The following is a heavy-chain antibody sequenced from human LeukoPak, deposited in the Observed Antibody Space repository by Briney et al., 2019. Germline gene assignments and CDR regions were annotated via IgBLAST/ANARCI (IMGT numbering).Heavy chain of an antibody. D-gene: IGHD3-9*01. Sequence: SETLSLTCTVSGGSISSSSYYWGWIRQPPGKGLEWIGSIYYSGSTYYNPSLKSRVTISVDTSKNQFSLKLSSVTAADTAVYYCARGLRYFDWLLSFYGMDVWGQGTTVTVSS. V-gene: IGHV4-39*01. CDR1: GGSISSSSYY. CDR3: ARGLRYFDWLLSFYGMDV. CDR2: IYYSGST. J-gene: IGHJ6*02.